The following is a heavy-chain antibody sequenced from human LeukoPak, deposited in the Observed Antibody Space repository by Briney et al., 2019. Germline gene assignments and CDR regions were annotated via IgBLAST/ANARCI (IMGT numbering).Heavy chain of an antibody. D-gene: IGHD5-24*01. CDR1: GDSISRSGDY. CDR3: AREDAEQMDNSFDI. J-gene: IGHJ3*02. Sequence: PSETLSLTCTVSGDSISRSGDYWGWIRQPPGKGPEWIGSVYYIGSTFYNPSLKSRLTISIDTSKNQFSLKLRSVTAADTAVYYCAREDAEQMDNSFDIWGQGTMVTVSS. V-gene: IGHV4-39*07. CDR2: VYYIGST.